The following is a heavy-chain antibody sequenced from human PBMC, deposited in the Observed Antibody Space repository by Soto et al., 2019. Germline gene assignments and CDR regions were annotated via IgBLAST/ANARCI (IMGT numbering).Heavy chain of an antibody. CDR1: GFTFSSYS. D-gene: IGHD2-15*01. CDR2: ISSSSYI. CDR3: AREGYCSGGSCYRDYYYYYMDV. Sequence: GGSLRLSCAASGFTFSSYSMNWVRQAPGKGLEWVSSISSSSYIYYADSVKGRFTISRDNAKNSLYLQMNSLRAEDTAVYYCAREGYCSGGSCYRDYYYYYMDVWGKGTTVTVSS. J-gene: IGHJ6*03. V-gene: IGHV3-21*01.